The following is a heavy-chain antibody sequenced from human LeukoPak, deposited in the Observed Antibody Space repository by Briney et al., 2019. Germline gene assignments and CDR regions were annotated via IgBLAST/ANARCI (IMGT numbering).Heavy chain of an antibody. CDR2: ISYDGSDD. Sequence: PGETLRLSCAASGFIISTYCFHWVRQPPGEGLEWVAVISYDGSDDYYADFMKGGFTISRDNSKNTVFLQMTSLRAEDTAVYYGANARSSGWYESDYWGQGTMVTVSS. J-gene: IGHJ4*02. CDR3: ANARSSGWYESDY. V-gene: IGHV3-30*18. CDR1: GFIISTYC. D-gene: IGHD6-19*01.